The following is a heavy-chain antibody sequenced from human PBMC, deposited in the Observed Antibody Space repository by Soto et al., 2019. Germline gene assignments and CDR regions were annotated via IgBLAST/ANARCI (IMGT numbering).Heavy chain of an antibody. J-gene: IGHJ5*02. CDR3: GSQTNSSPARGPNWFDP. CDR2: INHSGST. Sequence: SETLSLTCAVYGGSFSGYYWSWIRQPPGKGLEWIGEINHSGSTNYNPSLKSRVTISVDTSKNHFSLKLNSVTAADTALYYCGSQTNSSPARGPNWFDPWGQGALVTVSS. D-gene: IGHD6-19*01. CDR1: GGSFSGYY. V-gene: IGHV4-34*01.